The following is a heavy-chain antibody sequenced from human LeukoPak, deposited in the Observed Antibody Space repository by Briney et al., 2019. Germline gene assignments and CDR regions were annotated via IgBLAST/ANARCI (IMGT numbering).Heavy chain of an antibody. D-gene: IGHD6-19*01. Sequence: PGGSLRLSCAASGFTFSSYIMNWVRQAPGKGLEWVSSISSSSSYIYYADSVKGRFTISRDNAKNSLYLQMNSLRAEDTAVYYCARAVAALYYYYYMDVWGKGTTVTVSS. CDR3: ARAVAALYYYYYMDV. CDR2: ISSSSSYI. V-gene: IGHV3-21*01. J-gene: IGHJ6*03. CDR1: GFTFSSYI.